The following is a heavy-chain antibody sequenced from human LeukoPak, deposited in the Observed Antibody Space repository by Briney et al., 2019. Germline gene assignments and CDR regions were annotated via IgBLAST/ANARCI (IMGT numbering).Heavy chain of an antibody. CDR3: TRICGDYYCGMDV. J-gene: IGHJ6*04. D-gene: IGHD4-17*01. Sequence: GGSLRLSCAASGFTFSNAWMSWVRQTPGKGLEWVSVIYSAGSTYYADSVKGRFTISRDRSKNTLYLQMNNLRAEDTAVYYCTRICGDYYCGMDVWVEGTMVTVSS. CDR1: GFTFSNAW. CDR2: IYSAGST. V-gene: IGHV3-53*01.